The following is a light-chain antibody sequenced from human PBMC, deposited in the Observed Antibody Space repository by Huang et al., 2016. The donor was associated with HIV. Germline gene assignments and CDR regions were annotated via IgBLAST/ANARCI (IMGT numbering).Light chain of an antibody. CDR2: DAS. CDR1: QSVSSY. CDR3: QQRSNWLT. Sequence: EIVLTQSPATLSLSPGERATLSCRASQSVSSYLAWYQQKPGQAPRLLIYDASNRATGIPARFSSSGSGTDFTLTISRLEAEDFAVYYCQQRSNWLTFGGGTKVEIK. J-gene: IGKJ4*01. V-gene: IGKV3-11*01.